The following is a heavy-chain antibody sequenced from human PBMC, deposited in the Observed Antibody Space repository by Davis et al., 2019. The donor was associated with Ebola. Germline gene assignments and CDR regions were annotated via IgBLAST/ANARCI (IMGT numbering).Heavy chain of an antibody. D-gene: IGHD6-13*01. CDR3: ARDHKAAAGNFDY. CDR1: GGSISSYY. Sequence: MPSETLSLTCTVSGGSISSYYWSWIRQPPGKGLDWIGYIHYSGITYYNPSLKSRVTISVDTSKNQFSLKLSSVTAADTAVYYCARDHKAAAGNFDYWGQGTLVTVSS. J-gene: IGHJ4*02. CDR2: IHYSGIT. V-gene: IGHV4-59*01.